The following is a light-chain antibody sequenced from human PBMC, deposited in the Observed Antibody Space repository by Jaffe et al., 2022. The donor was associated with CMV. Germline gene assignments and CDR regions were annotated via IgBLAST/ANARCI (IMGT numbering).Light chain of an antibody. CDR2: AAS. CDR3: QQLKDYPIT. CDR1: QGIHTA. J-gene: IGKJ5*01. V-gene: IGKV1-9*01. Sequence: IQLTQFPSSLSASVGDRVIITCRASQGIHTALAWYQQKPGKAPKFLIYAASTLHSGVPSRFSGRGLGTDFTLTISSLQPEDSATYYCQQLKDYPITFGQGTRLEIK.